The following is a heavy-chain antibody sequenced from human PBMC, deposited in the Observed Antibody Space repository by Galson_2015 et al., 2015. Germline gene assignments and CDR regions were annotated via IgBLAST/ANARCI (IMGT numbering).Heavy chain of an antibody. V-gene: IGHV3-23*01. J-gene: IGHJ4*02. CDR2: ISGGGGDT. CDR1: GFIFNNYA. Sequence: SLRLSCAASGFIFNNYAMSWVRQAPGKGLEWVAAISGGGGDTFYADSVKGRFIVSRDNSKNTLYLQMHNLRAEDTALYYCVKSDGRIYCGGDCFSGYLDSWGQGALVTVSS. D-gene: IGHD2-21*02. CDR3: VKSDGRIYCGGDCFSGYLDS.